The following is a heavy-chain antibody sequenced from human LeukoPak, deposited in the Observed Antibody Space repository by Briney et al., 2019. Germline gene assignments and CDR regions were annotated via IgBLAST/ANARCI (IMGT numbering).Heavy chain of an antibody. CDR1: GYTFTSYA. CDR2: INAGNGNT. V-gene: IGHV1-3*01. J-gene: IGHJ4*02. Sequence: ASVKVSCKASGYTFTSYAMHWMRQAPGQRLEWMGWINAGNGNTKYSQKFQGRVTITRDTSASTAYMELSSLRSEDTAVYYCAREVHSSGWDYWGQGTLVTVSS. D-gene: IGHD6-19*01. CDR3: AREVHSSGWDY.